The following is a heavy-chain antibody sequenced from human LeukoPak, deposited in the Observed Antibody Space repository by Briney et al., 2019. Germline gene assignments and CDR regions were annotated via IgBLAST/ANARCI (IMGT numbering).Heavy chain of an antibody. D-gene: IGHD3-9*01. V-gene: IGHV3-21*01. CDR3: TKERRRDDILTGSFSD. J-gene: IGHJ4*02. CDR1: GFTFSNYS. CDR2: ISSRSSYI. Sequence: GGSLRLSCAASGFTFSNYSMNWVRQAPGKGLEWVSSISSRSSYIYYADSVEGRFTISRDNSKNTLYLQMNSLRAEDTAVYYCTKERRRDDILTGSFSDWGQGILVTVSS.